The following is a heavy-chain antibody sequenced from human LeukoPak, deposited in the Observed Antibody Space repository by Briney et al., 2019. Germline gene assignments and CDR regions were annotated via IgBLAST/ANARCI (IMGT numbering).Heavy chain of an antibody. CDR1: GFTFSDYY. D-gene: IGHD1-26*01. V-gene: IGHV3-11*01. CDR3: ASISGSYYSDDFDY. CDR2: ISSGGSTI. Sequence: GGSLRLSCAASGFTFSDYYMSWIRQAPGKGLEWVSYISSGGSTIYYADSVKGRFTISRDNAKNSLYLQMNSLRAEDTAVYYCASISGSYYSDDFDYWGQGTLVTVSS. J-gene: IGHJ4*02.